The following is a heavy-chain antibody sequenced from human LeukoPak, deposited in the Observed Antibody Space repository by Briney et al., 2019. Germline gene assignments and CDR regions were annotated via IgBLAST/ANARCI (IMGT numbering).Heavy chain of an antibody. Sequence: GGSLRLSCAASGFTVSRDYMSWVRQAPGKGLEWVSVIYSGGATYYADSVMGRFTISRDSSKNTLYLQMNSLRAEDTAVYYCARDLGTIPPDAFDIWGQGTMVTVSS. J-gene: IGHJ3*02. CDR3: ARDLGTIPPDAFDI. CDR2: IYSGGAT. V-gene: IGHV3-53*01. D-gene: IGHD5-12*01. CDR1: GFTVSRDY.